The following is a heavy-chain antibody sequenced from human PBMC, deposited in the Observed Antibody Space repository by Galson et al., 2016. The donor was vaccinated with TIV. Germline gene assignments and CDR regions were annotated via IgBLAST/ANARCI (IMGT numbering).Heavy chain of an antibody. D-gene: IGHD4-23*01. V-gene: IGHV3-23*01. J-gene: IGHJ5*02. CDR1: GFTFSKFA. CDR3: VKDNYGGNFAGWFDP. Sequence: SLRLSCAASGFTFSKFAMSWVRQTPGKGLQWVSGISSGGTTYYAESVKGRFTISRDNSKNTLYLHVNSLRVDDTALYFCVKDNYGGNFAGWFDPWGRGPLLTVSS. CDR2: ISSGGTT.